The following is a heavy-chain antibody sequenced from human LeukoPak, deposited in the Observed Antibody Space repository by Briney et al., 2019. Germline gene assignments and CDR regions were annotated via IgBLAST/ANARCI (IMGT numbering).Heavy chain of an antibody. CDR1: TFIFSDYA. D-gene: IGHD3-10*01. CDR2: ISGGGDAT. J-gene: IGHJ4*02. CDR3: ARGDYYGSGSYISLFDY. Sequence: GGSLRLSCAASTFIFSDYAMTWVRQAPGKGLEWVSTISGGGDATYYAHSVKGRFAVSRDNSKKTLYLQMNSLRAEDTAVYYCARGDYYGSGSYISLFDYWGQGTLVTVSS. V-gene: IGHV3-23*01.